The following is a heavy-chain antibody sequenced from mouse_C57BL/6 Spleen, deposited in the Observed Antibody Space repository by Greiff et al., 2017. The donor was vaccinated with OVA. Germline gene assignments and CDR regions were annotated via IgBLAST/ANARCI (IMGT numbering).Heavy chain of an antibody. CDR1: GYAFSSSW. Sequence: VQLQQSGPEPVKPGASVKISCKASGYAFSSSWMNWVKQRPGKGLEWIGRIYPGDGDTNYNGKFKGQATLTADKSSSTAYMQLSSLTSEDSAVYFCARGDYDYLYAMEYWGQGTSVTVSS. CDR2: IYPGDGDT. D-gene: IGHD2-4*01. J-gene: IGHJ4*01. CDR3: ARGDYDYLYAMEY. V-gene: IGHV1-82*01.